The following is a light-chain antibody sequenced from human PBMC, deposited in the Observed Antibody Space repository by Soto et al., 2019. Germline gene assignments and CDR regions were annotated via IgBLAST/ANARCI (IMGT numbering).Light chain of an antibody. CDR3: SSYAGSNNFEV. CDR1: SSDVGGYNY. Sequence: QSVLTQPPSASGSPGQSVTISCTGTSSDVGGYNYVSWYQQHPGKAPKLIIYEVSKRPSGVPDRFSGSKSGNTASLTVSGLQAEDEADYYCSSYAGSNNFEVFGGGTKVTVL. V-gene: IGLV2-8*01. CDR2: EVS. J-gene: IGLJ3*02.